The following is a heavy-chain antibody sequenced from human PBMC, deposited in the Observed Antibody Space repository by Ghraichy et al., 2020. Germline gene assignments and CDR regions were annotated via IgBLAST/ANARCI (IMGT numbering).Heavy chain of an antibody. D-gene: IGHD3-22*01. J-gene: IGHJ3*02. CDR1: GGSISSYY. V-gene: IGHV4-59*01. CDR3: AREMYYYDSSGYYYGGSRNAFDI. Sequence: SETLSLTCTVSGGSISSYYWSWIRQPPGKGLEWNGYIYYSGSTNYNPSLKSRVTISVDTSKNQFSLKLSSVTAADTAVYYCAREMYYYDSSGYYYGGSRNAFDIWGQGTMVTVSS. CDR2: IYYSGST.